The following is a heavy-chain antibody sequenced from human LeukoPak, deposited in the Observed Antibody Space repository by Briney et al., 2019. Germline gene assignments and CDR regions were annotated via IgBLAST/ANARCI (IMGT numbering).Heavy chain of an antibody. CDR2: IIPIFGTA. CDR3: ARLVVAARENWFDP. D-gene: IGHD2-15*01. Sequence: ASVKVSCKASGGTFSSYAISWVRQAPGQGLEWMGGIIPIFGTANYAQKFQGRVTITADESTSTAYMELSSLRSEDTAVYYCARLVVAARENWFDPWGQGTLVTVSS. J-gene: IGHJ5*02. CDR1: GGTFSSYA. V-gene: IGHV1-69*13.